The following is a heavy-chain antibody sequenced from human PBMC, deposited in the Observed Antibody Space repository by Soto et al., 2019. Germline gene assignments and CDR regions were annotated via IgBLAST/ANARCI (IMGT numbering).Heavy chain of an antibody. D-gene: IGHD2-15*01. CDR1: GFTFSRQA. V-gene: IGHV3-33*01. CDR3: ATGFLGLCTGGNCPLDY. Sequence: QVQLVESGGGVVQPERSLRLSCAASGFTFSRQAMHWVRQAPGRGLEWVAVIWYHGIDKYYADSVKGRFTISRDNSKNTVYLQMYSLRGEDTAVYYCATGFLGLCTGGNCPLDYWGQGTLVTVSS. J-gene: IGHJ4*02. CDR2: IWYHGIDK.